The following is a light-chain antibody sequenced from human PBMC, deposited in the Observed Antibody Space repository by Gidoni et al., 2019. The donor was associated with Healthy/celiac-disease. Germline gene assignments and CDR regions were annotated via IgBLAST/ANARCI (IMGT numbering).Light chain of an antibody. CDR3: TSFTSTFTYV. Sequence: QSALPPPASVSGSPGQSITFSCTGTSSDIGRYNHVSWYQQHPGKAPKLLIYEVTYRPSGVSSRFSGSKSGNSASLTISGLQAEDEGDYDCTSFTSTFTYVFGTGTRVTVL. J-gene: IGLJ1*01. V-gene: IGLV2-14*01. CDR2: EVT. CDR1: SSDIGRYNH.